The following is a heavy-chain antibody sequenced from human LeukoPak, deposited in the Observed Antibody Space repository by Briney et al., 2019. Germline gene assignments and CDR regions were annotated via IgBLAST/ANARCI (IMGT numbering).Heavy chain of an antibody. CDR2: IHHSGGT. V-gene: IGHV4-34*01. CDR1: GGCFSGYY. D-gene: IGHD6-13*01. J-gene: IGHJ4*02. Sequence: SETLSLTCAVYGGCFSGYYWSWIRQPPGKGLEWIGEIHHSGGTNYNPSLKSRVTITTDTSKNQFSLKLSSVTAADTAVYYCVRGRGRAATEDYWGQGTLVTVSS. CDR3: VRGRGRAATEDY.